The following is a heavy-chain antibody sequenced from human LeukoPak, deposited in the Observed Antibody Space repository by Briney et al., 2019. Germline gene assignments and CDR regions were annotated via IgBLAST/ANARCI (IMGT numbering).Heavy chain of an antibody. D-gene: IGHD5-12*01. CDR1: GYTFIGYN. CDR3: ARDPRGYSGYENWFDP. V-gene: IGHV1-2*02. J-gene: IGHJ5*02. CDR2: INPNNGGT. Sequence: WASVKVSCKASGYTFIGYNMRWVRQAPGQGLEWMGWINPNNGGTKYAQKFQDRVTMTRDTSTSTAYMELSSLRSDDTAVYYCARDPRGYSGYENWFDPWGQGTLVTVSS.